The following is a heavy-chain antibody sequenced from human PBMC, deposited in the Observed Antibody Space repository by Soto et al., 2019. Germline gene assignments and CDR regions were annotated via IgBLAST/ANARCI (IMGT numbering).Heavy chain of an antibody. CDR1: GFTFSSYW. CDR2: IKQDGSEK. D-gene: IGHD2-15*01. V-gene: IGHV3-7*01. CDR3: ARGLGIVVVVAHTD. Sequence: GGSLRLSCAASGFTFSSYWMSWVRQAPGKGLEWVANIKQDGSEKYYVDSVKGRFTISRDNAKNSLYLQMNSLRAEDTAVYYCARGLGIVVVVAHTDWGQGTLVTISS. J-gene: IGHJ4*02.